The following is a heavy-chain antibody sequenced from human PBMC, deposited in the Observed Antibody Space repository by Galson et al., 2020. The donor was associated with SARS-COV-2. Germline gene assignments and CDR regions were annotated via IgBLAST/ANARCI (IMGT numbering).Heavy chain of an antibody. J-gene: IGHJ4*02. CDR2: IDPTGIT. CDR3: ARGARVTPRAY. CDR1: GSSFSGSH. V-gene: IGHV4-34*01. Sequence: ETSETLSLTCAAYGSSFSGSHRSWIRQSPGMGLEWIGDIDPTGITNYNPSLKSRVTISIDTSKNQFYLELRSVTAADTAVYYCARGARVTPRAYWGQGILVTVSS. D-gene: IGHD2-21*02.